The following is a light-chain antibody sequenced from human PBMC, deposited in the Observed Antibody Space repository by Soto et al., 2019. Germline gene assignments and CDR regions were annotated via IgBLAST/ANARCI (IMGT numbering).Light chain of an antibody. CDR3: QQYGGSPLFT. CDR1: QTVGDN. V-gene: IGKV3-15*01. CDR2: GAS. Sequence: ETAMTQSPVTLSLSPGERATLSCRASQTVGDNVAWYRQKPGQPPSLLIYGASTRAPGVPARFSGSGSGTDFILTISSLQSEDFAVYSCQQYGGSPLFTFGPGTRVDFK. J-gene: IGKJ3*01.